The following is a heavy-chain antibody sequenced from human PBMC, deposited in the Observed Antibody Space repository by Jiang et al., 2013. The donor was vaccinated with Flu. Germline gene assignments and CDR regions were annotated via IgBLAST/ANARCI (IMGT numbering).Heavy chain of an antibody. J-gene: IGHJ5*02. Sequence: LLQSGSELKRPGASVKVSCKASGYTFATYSIHWVRQAPGQGLRWMGWINTDTGNPTYAQGFTGRFLFSLDTAVSTAYLQISSLKGADTAVYFCARPTRHFDRLGVVQGFDPWGQGTLVTVSS. V-gene: IGHV7-4-1*02. CDR2: INTDTGNP. CDR3: ARPTRHFDRLGVVQGFDP. D-gene: IGHD3-9*01. CDR1: GYTFATYS.